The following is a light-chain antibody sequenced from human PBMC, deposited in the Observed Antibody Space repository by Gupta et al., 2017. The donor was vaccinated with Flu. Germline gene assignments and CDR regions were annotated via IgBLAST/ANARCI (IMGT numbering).Light chain of an antibody. V-gene: IGLV1-47*01. Sequence: QSVLPQPPSASGTPGQRVTISCSGSSSNIGSNYVYWYQQLPGTAPKLLIYRNNQRPSGVPDRFSGSKSGTSASLAISGLRSEDEADYYCAAWDDSLSGPLFGTGTKVTVL. J-gene: IGLJ1*01. CDR3: AAWDDSLSGPL. CDR1: SSNIGSNY. CDR2: RNN.